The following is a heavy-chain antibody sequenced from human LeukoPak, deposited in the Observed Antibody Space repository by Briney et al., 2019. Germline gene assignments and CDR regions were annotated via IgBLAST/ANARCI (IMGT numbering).Heavy chain of an antibody. V-gene: IGHV3-30*02. CDR1: GFTFSLYG. Sequence: QTGGSLRLSCAASGFTFSLYGIHWVRQAPGKGLEWVAFIQNDGSNKYYADSVKGRFTISRDNSKNTLYLQMNRLRPDDTAMYYCAKDRIVLVTATFDYWGQGTLVTVSS. D-gene: IGHD2-21*02. CDR3: AKDRIVLVTATFDY. CDR2: IQNDGSNK. J-gene: IGHJ4*02.